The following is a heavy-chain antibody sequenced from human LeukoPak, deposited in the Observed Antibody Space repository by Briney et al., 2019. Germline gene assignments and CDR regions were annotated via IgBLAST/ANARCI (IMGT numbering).Heavy chain of an antibody. Sequence: GSLRLSCAASGFTVSSNYMSWVRQAPGKGLEWVSIIYCGGSTYYADSVKGRFTIPRHNSKNTLYLQMNILRAEDTAVYYCARANWGHPMYYFDYWGQGTLVTVSS. CDR2: IYCGGST. V-gene: IGHV3-66*01. D-gene: IGHD7-27*01. CDR3: ARANWGHPMYYFDY. CDR1: GFTVSSNY. J-gene: IGHJ4*02.